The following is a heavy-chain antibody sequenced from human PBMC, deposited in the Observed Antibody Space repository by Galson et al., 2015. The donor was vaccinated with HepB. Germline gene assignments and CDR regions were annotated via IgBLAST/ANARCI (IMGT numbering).Heavy chain of an antibody. J-gene: IGHJ3*02. CDR2: ISSNGGST. Sequence: SLRLSCAASGFTFSSYAMHWVRQAPGKGLEYVSAISSNGGSTYYADSVKGRFTISRDNSKNTLYLQMSSLRAEDTAVYYCVKDQVELRYFGWLYGDAFDIWGQGTMVTVSS. V-gene: IGHV3-64D*06. CDR1: GFTFSSYA. D-gene: IGHD3-9*01. CDR3: VKDQVELRYFGWLYGDAFDI.